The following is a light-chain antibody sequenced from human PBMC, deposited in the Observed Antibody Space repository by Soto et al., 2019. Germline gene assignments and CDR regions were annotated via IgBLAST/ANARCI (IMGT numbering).Light chain of an antibody. CDR2: DAS. Sequence: DIVLTQSPGTLSLSPGDRATLSFRASQGVRNYVAWYQQRPGQAPRLLIYDASNRATGIPDRFSGSGSGTDFTLTISSLEPEDFAVYYCQQRSHGLTFGGGTKVDIK. CDR3: QQRSHGLT. J-gene: IGKJ4*01. V-gene: IGKV3-11*01. CDR1: QGVRNY.